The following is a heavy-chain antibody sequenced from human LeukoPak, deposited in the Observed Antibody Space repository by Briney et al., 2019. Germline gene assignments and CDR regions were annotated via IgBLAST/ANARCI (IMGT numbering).Heavy chain of an antibody. CDR1: GDSVSSNSAV. CDR2: TYYRSKWYY. J-gene: IGHJ5*02. Sequence: SQTLSLTCAISGDSVSSNSAVWNWLRQSPSRGLEWLGRTYYRSKWYYDYAVSVKSQLTINPDTSKNQFSLQLNSVTSEDTAVYYCARGTGNWFDPWGQGTLVTVSS. D-gene: IGHD3-10*01. CDR3: ARGTGNWFDP. V-gene: IGHV6-1*01.